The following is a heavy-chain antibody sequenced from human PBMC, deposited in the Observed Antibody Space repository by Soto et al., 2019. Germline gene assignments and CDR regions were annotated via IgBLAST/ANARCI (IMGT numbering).Heavy chain of an antibody. Sequence: PSETLSLTCTVSGGSISSYYWSWIRQPPGKGLEWIGYIYYSGSTNYNPSLKSRVTISVDTSKNQFSLKLSSVTAADTAVYYCARDPEYSSSRNYGMDVWGQGTTVTVSS. V-gene: IGHV4-59*12. CDR2: IYYSGST. D-gene: IGHD6-6*01. CDR3: ARDPEYSSSRNYGMDV. CDR1: GGSISSYY. J-gene: IGHJ6*02.